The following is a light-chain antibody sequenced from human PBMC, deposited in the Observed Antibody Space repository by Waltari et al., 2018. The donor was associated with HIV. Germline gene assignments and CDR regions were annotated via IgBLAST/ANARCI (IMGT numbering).Light chain of an antibody. CDR3: SSYTSSITLV. CDR1: SNAVGGYNY. CDR2: EVN. V-gene: IGLV2-14*01. Sequence: QSALTQPASLSGSPGQSITISCHGTSNAVGGYNYVPWYQQPPGKAPKLMICEVNNRPSGVSSRFSGSKSGNTAYLTISGLQAEDEADYYCSSYTSSITLVFGGGTKVTVL. J-gene: IGLJ2*01.